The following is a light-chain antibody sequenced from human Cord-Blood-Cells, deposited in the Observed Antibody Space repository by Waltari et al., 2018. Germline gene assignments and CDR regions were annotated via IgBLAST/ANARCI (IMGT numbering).Light chain of an antibody. Sequence: QSALTQPASVSGSPGQSITISCTGPRSDVGGYTYVSWYQQHPGKAPKLMIYEVSNRPSGVSNRFSGSKSGNTASLTISGLQAEDEADYYCSSYTSSSTLVFGGGTKLTVL. CDR1: RSDVGGYTY. J-gene: IGLJ2*01. CDR3: SSYTSSSTLV. CDR2: EVS. V-gene: IGLV2-14*01.